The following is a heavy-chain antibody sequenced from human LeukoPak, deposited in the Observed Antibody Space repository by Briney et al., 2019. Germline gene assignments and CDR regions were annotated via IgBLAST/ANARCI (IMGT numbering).Heavy chain of an antibody. CDR3: ARGGVNPVDH. V-gene: IGHV3-74*01. J-gene: IGHJ4*02. D-gene: IGHD1-14*01. CDR1: GFPFNSFW. Sequence: GGSLRLSCAASGFPFNSFWMHWVRQAPGKGLVWVSDMNDYSTTIRYADSVKGRFTISRDNAKSILYLQMNNLRAEDTAMYFSARGGVNPVDHWGQGTLVTVSS. CDR2: MNDYSTTI.